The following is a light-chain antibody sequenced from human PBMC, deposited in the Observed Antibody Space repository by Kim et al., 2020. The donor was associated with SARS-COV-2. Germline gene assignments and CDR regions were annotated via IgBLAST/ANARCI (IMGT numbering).Light chain of an antibody. V-gene: IGLV3-1*01. CDR1: KLGEKY. J-gene: IGLJ2*01. Sequence: VSPGQTASITCSGDKLGEKYACWYQQKPGQSPVLGIYQDTKRPSGIPERFSGSNSGNTATLTISGTQAMDEADYYCQTWDSITVVFGGGTQLTVL. CDR3: QTWDSITVV. CDR2: QDT.